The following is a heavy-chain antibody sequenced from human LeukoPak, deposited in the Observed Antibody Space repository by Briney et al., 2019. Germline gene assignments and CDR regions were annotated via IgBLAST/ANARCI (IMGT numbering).Heavy chain of an antibody. J-gene: IGHJ4*02. CDR1: GFTFSSYA. CDR3: AKDLIWFGELLYYFDY. V-gene: IGHV3-23*01. D-gene: IGHD3-10*01. Sequence: GGSLRLSCAASGFTFSSYAMSWVRQAPGKGLEWVSVISGSGGSTYYADSVKGRFTISRDNSKNTLYLQMNSLRAEDTAVYYCAKDLIWFGELLYYFDYWGQGTLVTVSS. CDR2: ISGSGGST.